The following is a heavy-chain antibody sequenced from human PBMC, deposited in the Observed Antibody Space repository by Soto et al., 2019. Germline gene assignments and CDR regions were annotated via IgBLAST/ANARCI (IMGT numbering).Heavy chain of an antibody. D-gene: IGHD6-19*01. V-gene: IGHV4-61*08. J-gene: IGHJ4*02. CDR1: DDSFRGAEYY. Sequence: SETLSLTCTVSDDSFRGAEYYWSWIRQPLGKGPEWIGYTYYNGDTKYNPALRSRVTMSEDTSKNQFSLRLYSVTAAYTAVYFCARGPAYIDGWRTFDLWGRG. CDR3: ARGPAYIDGWRTFDL. CDR2: TYYNGDT.